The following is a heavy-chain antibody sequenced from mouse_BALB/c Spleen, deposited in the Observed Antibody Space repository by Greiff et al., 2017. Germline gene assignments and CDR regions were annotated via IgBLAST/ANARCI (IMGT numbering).Heavy chain of an antibody. CDR3: ARHVYYAMDY. V-gene: IGHV1S130*01. Sequence: QVQLQQPGSVLVRPGASVKLSCKASGYTFTSSWMHWAKQRPGQGLEWIGYINPYNDGTKYNEKFKGKATLTSDKSSSTAYMELSSLTSEDSAVYYCARHVYYAMDYWGQGTSVTVSS. CDR1: GYTFTSSW. J-gene: IGHJ4*01. CDR2: INPYNDGT.